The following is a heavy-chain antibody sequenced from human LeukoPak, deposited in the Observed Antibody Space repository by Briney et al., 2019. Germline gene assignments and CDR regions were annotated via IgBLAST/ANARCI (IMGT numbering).Heavy chain of an antibody. V-gene: IGHV6-1*01. D-gene: IGHD4-23*01. CDR1: GDSVSSNSGA. Sequence: SQTLSLTCAISGDSVSSNSGAWNGIRQSPSRGLERLVRTCYRSKWYNDYAVSVKSRITIKPDTSKNQFSLQLNSVTPEDTAVYYCARADYGGNEDAFDIWGQGTMVTVSS. CDR3: ARADYGGNEDAFDI. J-gene: IGHJ3*02. CDR2: TCYRSKWYN.